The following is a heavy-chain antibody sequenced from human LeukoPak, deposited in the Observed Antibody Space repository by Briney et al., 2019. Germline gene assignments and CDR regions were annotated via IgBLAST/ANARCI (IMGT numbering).Heavy chain of an antibody. CDR1: GGSISSSSYY. CDR3: ARDRYNWNYKRTLRINWFDP. D-gene: IGHD1-7*01. CDR2: FYYSGST. V-gene: IGHV4-39*07. Sequence: PSETLSLTCTVSGGSISSSSYYWGWIRQPPGKGLEWIGTFYYSGSTYYNPSLKSRVTISVDTSKNQFSLKLSSVTAADTAVYYCARDRYNWNYKRTLRINWFDPWGQGTLVTVSS. J-gene: IGHJ5*02.